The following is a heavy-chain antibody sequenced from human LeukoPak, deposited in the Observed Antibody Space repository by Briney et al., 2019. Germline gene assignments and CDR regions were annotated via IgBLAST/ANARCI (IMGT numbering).Heavy chain of an antibody. J-gene: IGHJ4*02. CDR1: GFTFSSYS. CDR2: ISSSSNYI. CDR3: ARDAVSIAARPFDY. V-gene: IGHV3-21*01. Sequence: SGGSLRLSCAASGFTFSSYSMNWVRQAPGKGLEWVSSISSSSNYIYYADSVKGRFTISRDNAKNSLYLQMNSLRAEDTAVYYCARDAVSIAARPFDYWGQGTLVTVSS. D-gene: IGHD6-6*01.